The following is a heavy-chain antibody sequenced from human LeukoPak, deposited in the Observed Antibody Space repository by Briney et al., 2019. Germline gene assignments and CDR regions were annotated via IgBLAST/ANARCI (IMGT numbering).Heavy chain of an antibody. CDR3: ASGGGYGGSGRYYNFDY. V-gene: IGHV1-69*01. J-gene: IGHJ4*02. CDR1: GGTFSSYA. CDR2: IIPIFGTA. Sequence: ASVKVSCKASGGTFSSYAISWVRQAPGQGLEWMGGIIPIFGTANYAQKFQGRVTITADESTSTAYMELSSLRSEDTAVYYCASGGGYGGSGRYYNFDYWGQGTLVTVSS. D-gene: IGHD3-10*01.